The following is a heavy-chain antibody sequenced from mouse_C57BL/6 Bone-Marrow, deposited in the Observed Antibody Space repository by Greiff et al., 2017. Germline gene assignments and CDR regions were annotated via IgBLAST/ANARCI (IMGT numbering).Heavy chain of an antibody. CDR3: ALPMVTSWFAY. CDR1: GYTFTNYW. V-gene: IGHV1-63*01. J-gene: IGHJ3*01. Sequence: QVQLQQSGAELVRPGTSVKMSCKASGYTFTNYWIGWAKQRPGHGLEWIGDIYPGGGYTNYTEKFKGKATLTADKASSTAYMQFSSLTSEDSAIYYCALPMVTSWFAYWGQGTLVTVSA. CDR2: IYPGGGYT. D-gene: IGHD2-2*01.